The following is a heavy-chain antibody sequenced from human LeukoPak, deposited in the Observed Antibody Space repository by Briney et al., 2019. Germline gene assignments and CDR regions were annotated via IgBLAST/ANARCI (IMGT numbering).Heavy chain of an antibody. CDR3: TTTHSSGFDH. CDR2: INQDGSEK. D-gene: IGHD6-19*01. Sequence: GGSLRLSCAASGITFSRFWMSWVRQAPGKGLQWVANINQDGSEKHYVDSVKGRFTISRDNAENSLYLQMNSLRAEDTAVYYCTTTHSSGFDHWGQGVLVTVSS. CDR1: GITFSRFW. V-gene: IGHV3-7*03. J-gene: IGHJ4*02.